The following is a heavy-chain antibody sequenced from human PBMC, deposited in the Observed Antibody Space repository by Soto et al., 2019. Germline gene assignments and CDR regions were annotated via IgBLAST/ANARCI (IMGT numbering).Heavy chain of an antibody. V-gene: IGHV4-59*08. J-gene: IGHJ4*02. D-gene: IGHD4-17*01. CDR3: ERQRTTVVTQAYFEH. Sequence: XATLSLTFTVSGAPISSYDWSWIRQPPGKGLEWIGYIYYSGSTNYNPSLKSRVTISVDTSKNQFSLTLNSVTAADAAVYYCERQRTTVVTQAYFEHWGQGTLVTVS. CDR2: IYYSGST. CDR1: GAPISSYD.